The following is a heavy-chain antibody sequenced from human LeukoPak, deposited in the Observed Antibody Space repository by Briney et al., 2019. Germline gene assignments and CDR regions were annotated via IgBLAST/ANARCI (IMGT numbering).Heavy chain of an antibody. CDR1: GFTFSSYG. J-gene: IGHJ4*02. CDR3: AKDSIAAAGTYPDY. D-gene: IGHD6-13*01. Sequence: GGSLRLSWAASGFTFSSYGMHWVRQAPGKSLEWVAVISYDGSNKYYADSVKGRFTISRDNSKNTLYLQMNSLRAEDTAVYYCAKDSIAAAGTYPDYWGQGTLVTVSS. CDR2: ISYDGSNK. V-gene: IGHV3-30*18.